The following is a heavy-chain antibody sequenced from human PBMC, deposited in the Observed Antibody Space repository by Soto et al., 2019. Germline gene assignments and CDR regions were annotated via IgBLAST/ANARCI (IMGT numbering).Heavy chain of an antibody. CDR3: ARVYSGSYYGVFDY. J-gene: IGHJ4*02. V-gene: IGHV4-4*02. CDR1: GVSISSNNW. Sequence: SETLSLTCAVSGVSISSNNWWSWVRQPPGKGLEWIGEIFQSGSTYYSPSLKSRVTISVDKSKNHFSLNLTSVTAADTAVYYCARVYSGSYYGVFDYWGQGTLVTVSS. D-gene: IGHD1-26*01. CDR2: IFQSGST.